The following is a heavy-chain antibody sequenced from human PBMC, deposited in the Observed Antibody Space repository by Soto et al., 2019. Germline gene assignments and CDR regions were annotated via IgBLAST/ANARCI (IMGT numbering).Heavy chain of an antibody. CDR2: TSYDGSNK. V-gene: IGHV3-30-3*01. D-gene: IGHD2-8*01. CDR1: GFTFSSFA. Sequence: PGGSLRLSCAGSGFTFSSFAMSWVRQAPGKGLEWVAATSYDGSNKYYADSVKGRFIISRDNSKNTPDLLLNTLRAEDTAVYYCAGVYYGGNSVNNYWGQGTPVTVSS. CDR3: AGVYYGGNSVNNY. J-gene: IGHJ4*02.